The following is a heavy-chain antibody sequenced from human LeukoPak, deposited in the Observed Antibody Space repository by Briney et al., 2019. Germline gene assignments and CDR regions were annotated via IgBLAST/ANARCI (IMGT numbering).Heavy chain of an antibody. Sequence: GGSLRLSCAASGFTVSSNYMSWVRQAPGKGLEWVSVIYSGGSTYYADSVKGRFTISRDNSKNTLYLQMNSLRAEDTAVYYCATSILRFLENYYYYGMDVWGQGTTVTVSS. J-gene: IGHJ6*02. D-gene: IGHD3-3*01. CDR1: GFTVSSNY. CDR3: ATSILRFLENYYYYGMDV. CDR2: IYSGGST. V-gene: IGHV3-53*05.